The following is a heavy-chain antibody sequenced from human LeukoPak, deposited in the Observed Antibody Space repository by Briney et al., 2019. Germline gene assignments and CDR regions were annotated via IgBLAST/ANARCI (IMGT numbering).Heavy chain of an antibody. CDR1: GFTFSSYW. V-gene: IGHV3-7*03. J-gene: IGHJ6*02. CDR3: ARGQTTVVTLYYYYGMDV. Sequence: GRSLRLSCAASGFTFSSYWMSWVRQAPGKGLEWVANIKQDGSEKYYVDSVKGRFTISRDNAKNSLYLQMNSLRAEDTAVYYCARGQTTVVTLYYYYGMDVWGQGTTVTVSS. CDR2: IKQDGSEK. D-gene: IGHD4-23*01.